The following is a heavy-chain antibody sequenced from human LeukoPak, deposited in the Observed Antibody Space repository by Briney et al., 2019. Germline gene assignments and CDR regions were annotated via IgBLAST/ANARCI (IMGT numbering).Heavy chain of an antibody. CDR2: ISGSGDST. CDR3: AKIRAPYSSSWNPFDY. CDR1: GFTFSNYA. J-gene: IGHJ4*02. Sequence: GGSLRLSCAASGFTFSNYAMSWVRQAPGKGLEWVSGISGSGDSTYYADSVRGRFIITRDNSKNTVYVQMNSLRVEDTAIYYCAKIRAPYSSSWNPFDYWGQGTPVTVSS. D-gene: IGHD6-13*01. V-gene: IGHV3-23*01.